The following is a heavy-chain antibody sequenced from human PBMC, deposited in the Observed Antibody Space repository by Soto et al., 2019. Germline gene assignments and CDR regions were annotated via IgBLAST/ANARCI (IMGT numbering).Heavy chain of an antibody. CDR1: GFTFSGYA. CDR2: ISYDGSNK. V-gene: IGHV3-30-3*01. J-gene: IGHJ4*02. CDR3: ARGTHKRIVGATTDVPGDY. Sequence: QVQLVESGGGVVQPGRSLRLSCAASGFTFSGYAMHWVRQAPGKGLEWVTFISYDGSNKYYADSVKGRFTISRDNSRNTLYLQMNSLRADDTAVYYCARGTHKRIVGATTDVPGDYWGQGTLVTVSS. D-gene: IGHD1-26*01.